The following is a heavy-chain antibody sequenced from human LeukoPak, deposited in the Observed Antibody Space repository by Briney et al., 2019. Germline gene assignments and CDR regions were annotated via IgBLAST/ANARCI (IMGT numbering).Heavy chain of an antibody. D-gene: IGHD2-2*01. J-gene: IGHJ6*03. CDR1: GFTFSSYS. CDR2: ISSSSSYI. CDR3: AKPYQLLHYYYCMDV. V-gene: IGHV3-21*01. Sequence: PGGSLRLSCAASGFTFSSYSMNWVRKAPGKGLEWVSSISSSSSYIYYADSVKGRFTISRDNAKNSLYLQMNSLRAEDTAVYYCAKPYQLLHYYYCMDVWGKGTTVTVSS.